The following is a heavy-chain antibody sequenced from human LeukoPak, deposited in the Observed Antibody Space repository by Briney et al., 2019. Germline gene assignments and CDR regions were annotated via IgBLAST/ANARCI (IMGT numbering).Heavy chain of an antibody. CDR3: AREGSGNFFDY. J-gene: IGHJ4*02. V-gene: IGHV4-4*02. Sequence: TSETLSLTCTVSGGSFSSSNWWSWVRQPPGKGLEWIGEIYHSGSTNYNPSLKCRVTISVDKSKNQFSLKLSSVTAADTAVYYCAREGSGNFFDYWGPGTLVTVSS. CDR1: GGSFSSSNW. D-gene: IGHD2-15*01. CDR2: IYHSGST.